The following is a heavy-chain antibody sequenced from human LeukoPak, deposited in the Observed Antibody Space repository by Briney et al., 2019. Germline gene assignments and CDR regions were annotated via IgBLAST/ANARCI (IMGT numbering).Heavy chain of an antibody. CDR2: IKQDGSEK. V-gene: IGHV3-7*03. Sequence: GGSLRLSCAASGFTFSSYWMSWVRQAPGKGLEWVANIKQDGSEKYYVDSVKGRFTISRDNAKNSLYLQMNSLRAEDTALYYCARERRTYYYYYMDVWGKGTTVTVSS. CDR3: ARERRTYYYYYMDV. CDR1: GFTFSSYW. J-gene: IGHJ6*03.